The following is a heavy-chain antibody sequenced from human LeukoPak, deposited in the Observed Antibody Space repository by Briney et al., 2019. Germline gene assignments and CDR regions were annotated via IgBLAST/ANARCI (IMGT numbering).Heavy chain of an antibody. D-gene: IGHD6-6*01. J-gene: IGHJ4*02. CDR1: GFTFSSYA. CDR2: ISGSGGST. Sequence: GGSLRLSCAASGFTFSSYAMSWVRQAPGKGREWVSAISGSGGSTYYADSVKGRFTISRDNSKNTLYLQMNSLRAEDTAVYYCAKVSVAARFPDYWGQGTLVTVSS. CDR3: AKVSVAARFPDY. V-gene: IGHV3-23*01.